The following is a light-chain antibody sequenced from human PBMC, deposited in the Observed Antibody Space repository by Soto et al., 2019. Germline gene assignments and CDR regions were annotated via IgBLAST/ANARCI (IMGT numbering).Light chain of an antibody. J-gene: IGLJ2*01. Sequence: SYVLTQPPSVSVAPGKTARITCGGNNIVSKSVHWYQQRPGQAPVLVMYYDSDRPSGIPERFSGSNSGNTATLTISRVEAGDEADYYCQVWDSSDNHVVFGGGTKLTVL. CDR2: YDS. V-gene: IGLV3-21*01. CDR1: NIVSKS. CDR3: QVWDSSDNHVV.